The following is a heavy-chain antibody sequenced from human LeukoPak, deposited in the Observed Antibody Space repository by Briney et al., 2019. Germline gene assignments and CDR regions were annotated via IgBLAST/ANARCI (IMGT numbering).Heavy chain of an antibody. CDR1: GFTFSSYA. J-gene: IGHJ3*02. CDR2: ISGSGGST. CDR3: AKGVGWELLVAFDI. Sequence: GGSLRLSCAASGFTFSSYAMSWVRQAPGKGLEWVSVISGSGGSTYYADSVKGRFTISRDNSKNTLYLQVNSLRAEDTAVYYCAKGVGWELLVAFDIWGQGTMVTVSS. V-gene: IGHV3-23*01. D-gene: IGHD1-26*01.